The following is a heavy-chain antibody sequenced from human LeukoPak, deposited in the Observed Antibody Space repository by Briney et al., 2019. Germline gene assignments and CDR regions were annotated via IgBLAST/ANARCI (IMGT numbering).Heavy chain of an antibody. Sequence: PGGSLRLSCAASGFTCSDYWLSWVRQAPGRGLEWVANIKQDGTEKNYVDSVKGRFTISRDNARNSLYLQMNSLRAEDTAVYYCVRGPYALFWGQGTLVSVSS. CDR1: GFTCSDYW. D-gene: IGHD2-2*01. CDR3: VRGPYALF. CDR2: IKQDGTEK. V-gene: IGHV3-7*01. J-gene: IGHJ4*02.